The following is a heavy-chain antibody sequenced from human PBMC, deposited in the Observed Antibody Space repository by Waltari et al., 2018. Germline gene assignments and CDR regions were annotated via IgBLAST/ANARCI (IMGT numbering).Heavy chain of an antibody. CDR2: IRYDGSNK. D-gene: IGHD2-21*01. J-gene: IGHJ4*02. CDR1: GFTFSSYG. Sequence: QVQLVESGGGVVQPGGSLRLSCAASGFTFSSYGMHWVRQAPGKGLEWVAFIRYDGSNKYYAYSVKVRFTISRDNSKNTLYLQMNSLRAEDTAVYYCAKDLQLALGGDDYWGQGTLVTVSS. CDR3: AKDLQLALGGDDY. V-gene: IGHV3-30*02.